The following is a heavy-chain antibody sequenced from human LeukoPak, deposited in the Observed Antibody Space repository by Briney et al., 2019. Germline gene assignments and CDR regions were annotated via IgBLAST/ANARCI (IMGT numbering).Heavy chain of an antibody. J-gene: IGHJ4*02. CDR2: INPNSGGT. D-gene: IGHD6-13*01. Sequence: ASVKVSCKASGYTFTGYYMHWVRQAPGQGLGWMGWINPNSGGTNYAQKFQGRVTMTRDTPISTAYMELSRLRSDDTAVYYCARDPRIAAAGGFDYWGQGTLVTVSS. V-gene: IGHV1-2*02. CDR3: ARDPRIAAAGGFDY. CDR1: GYTFTGYY.